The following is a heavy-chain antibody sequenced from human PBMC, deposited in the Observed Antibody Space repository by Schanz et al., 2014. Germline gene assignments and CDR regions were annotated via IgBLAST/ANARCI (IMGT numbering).Heavy chain of an antibody. CDR2: INSDGSSA. V-gene: IGHV3-74*01. CDR3: TRGSGSRSYGWYYDS. J-gene: IGHJ4*02. D-gene: IGHD3-10*01. CDR1: GFTFSSYW. Sequence: AQLVESGGGLVQPGGSLRLSCAASGFTFSSYWMHWVRQAPGKGLVWISRINSDGSSASYADSVKGRFTISRDNAKNTLYLQMNSVRAEDSAVYYCTRGSGSRSYGWYYDSWGQGTLVTVSS.